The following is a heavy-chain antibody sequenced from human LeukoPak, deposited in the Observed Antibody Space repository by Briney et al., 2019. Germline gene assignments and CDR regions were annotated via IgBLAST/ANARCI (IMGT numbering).Heavy chain of an antibody. J-gene: IGHJ4*02. CDR2: IYYSGST. V-gene: IGHV4-31*03. CDR1: GGSISSGGYY. CDR3: PRVNGRDGYNYDY. D-gene: IGHD5-24*01. Sequence: PSETLSLTCTVSGGSISSGGYYWSWIRQHPGKGLEWIGYIYYSGSTYYNPSLKSRVTISVDTSKNQFSLKLSSVTAADTAVYYCPRVNGRDGYNYDYWGQGTLVTVSS.